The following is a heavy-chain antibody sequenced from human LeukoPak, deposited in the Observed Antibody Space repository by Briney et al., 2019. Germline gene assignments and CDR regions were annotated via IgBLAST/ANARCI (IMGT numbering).Heavy chain of an antibody. Sequence: SETLSLTCAVSGYSISSGYYWGWIRRPPGKGLEWIGSVFHSGSTYYNPSLKSRVTISVDTSKNQFSLRLSSVTAADTAMYYCARHLRTVTTEWGQGTLVTVSS. D-gene: IGHD1-7*01. CDR1: GYSISSGYY. CDR2: VFHSGST. J-gene: IGHJ4*02. CDR3: ARHLRTVTTE. V-gene: IGHV4-38-2*01.